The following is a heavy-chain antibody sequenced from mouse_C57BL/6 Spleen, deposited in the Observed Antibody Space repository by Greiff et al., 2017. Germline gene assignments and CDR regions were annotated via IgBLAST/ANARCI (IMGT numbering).Heavy chain of an antibody. V-gene: IGHV1-69*01. CDR3: ARRLAYYSNFYAMDY. J-gene: IGHJ4*01. Sequence: QVQLQQPGAELVMPGASVKLSCKASGYTFTSYWMHWVKQRPGQGLEWIGEIDPSDSYTNYNQKFKGKSTLTVDKSSSTAYMQLSSLTSEDSAVYYCARRLAYYSNFYAMDYRGQGTSVTVSS. CDR1: GYTFTSYW. D-gene: IGHD2-5*01. CDR2: IDPSDSYT.